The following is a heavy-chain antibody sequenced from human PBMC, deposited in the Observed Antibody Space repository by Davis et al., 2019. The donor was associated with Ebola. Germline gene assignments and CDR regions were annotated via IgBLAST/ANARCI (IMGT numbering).Heavy chain of an antibody. CDR1: GGSFSGYY. J-gene: IGHJ4*02. CDR3: ARMAGASRFDY. CDR2: INHSGST. D-gene: IGHD1-26*01. Sequence: SETLSLTCAVYGGSFSGYYWSWIRKPPGKGLEWIGEINHSGSTNYNPSLKSRVTISVDTSKNQFSLKLSSVTAADTAVYYCARMAGASRFDYWGQGTLVTVSS. V-gene: IGHV4-34*01.